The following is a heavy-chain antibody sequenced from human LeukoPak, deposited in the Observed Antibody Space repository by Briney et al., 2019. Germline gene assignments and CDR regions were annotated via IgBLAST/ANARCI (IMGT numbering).Heavy chain of an antibody. D-gene: IGHD5-12*01. CDR2: ISSSGTT. V-gene: IGHV4-30-4*01. CDR1: SGSISSGDYY. J-gene: IGHJ4*02. CDR3: AGVGNGGYGGFDY. Sequence: PSETLSHTCTVSSGSISSGDYYWSWIRQPPGKGLEWIGYISSSGTTYYNPSLRSRITISVDSSKSQFSLNLSSVTASDTAVYYCAGVGNGGYGGFDYWGQGTLVTVSS.